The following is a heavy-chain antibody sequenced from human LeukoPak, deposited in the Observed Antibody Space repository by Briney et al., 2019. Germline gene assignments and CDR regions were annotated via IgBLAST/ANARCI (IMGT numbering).Heavy chain of an antibody. Sequence: SETLSLTCTVSGVSIRSGSHYWAWIRQPTGKGLEWIGSIYYSGSTYYNPSLENRVTISIDTSKNHYSLKLSSLSAADTSVYYCAKRDDSGGNLVDLWGQGTLVTVS. CDR2: IYYSGST. J-gene: IGHJ4*02. CDR3: AKRDDSGGNLVDL. D-gene: IGHD3-22*01. V-gene: IGHV4-39*02. CDR1: GVSIRSGSHY.